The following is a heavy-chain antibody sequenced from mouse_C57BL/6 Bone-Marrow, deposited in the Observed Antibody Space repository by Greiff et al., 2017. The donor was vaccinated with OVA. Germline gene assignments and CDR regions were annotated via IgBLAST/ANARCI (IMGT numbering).Heavy chain of an antibody. CDR3: ARDSGSMYYFDY. V-gene: IGHV5-4*01. D-gene: IGHD3-2*02. J-gene: IGHJ2*01. CDR1: GFTFSSYA. Sequence: EVKLVESGGGLVKPGGSLKLSCAASGFTFSSYAMSWVRQTPEKRLEWVATISDGGSYTYYPDNVKGRFTISRDNAKNNLYLQMSHLKSEDTAMYYCARDSGSMYYFDYWGQGTTLTVSS. CDR2: ISDGGSYT.